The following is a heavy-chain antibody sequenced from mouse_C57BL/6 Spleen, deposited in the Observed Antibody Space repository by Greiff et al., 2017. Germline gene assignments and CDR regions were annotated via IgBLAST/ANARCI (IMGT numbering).Heavy chain of an antibody. CDR3: ARLGGYAMDY. CDR1: GFTFSDYG. J-gene: IGHJ4*01. CDR2: ISSGSSTI. V-gene: IGHV5-17*01. Sequence: EVQLQESGGGLVKPGGSLKLSCAASGFTFSDYGMHWVRQAPEKGLEWVAYISSGSSTIYYADTVKGRFTISRDNAKNTLFLQMTSLRSEDTAMYYCARLGGYAMDYWGQGTSVTVSS. D-gene: IGHD4-1*01.